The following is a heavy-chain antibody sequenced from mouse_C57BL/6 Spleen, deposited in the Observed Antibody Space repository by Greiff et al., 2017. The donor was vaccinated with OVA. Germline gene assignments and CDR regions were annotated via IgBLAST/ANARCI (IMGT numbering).Heavy chain of an antibody. CDR2: ISNGGGST. CDR3: ARGGAMDY. CDR1: GFTFSDYY. J-gene: IGHJ4*01. Sequence: GQRVESGGGLVQPGGSLKLSCAASGFTFSDYYMYWVRQTPEKRLEWVAYISNGGGSTYYPDTVKGRFTISRDNAKNTLYLQMSRLKSEDTAMYYCARGGAMDYWGQGTSVTVSS. V-gene: IGHV5-12*01.